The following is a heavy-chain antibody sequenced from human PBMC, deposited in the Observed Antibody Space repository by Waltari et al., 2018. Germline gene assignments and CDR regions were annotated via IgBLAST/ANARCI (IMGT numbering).Heavy chain of an antibody. J-gene: IGHJ4*02. CDR3: ARGVWWQLVGGMYYVDY. D-gene: IGHD2-15*01. Sequence: VQLLESGGGLVPPGGSLRLSCAASGFTVSRSAMRWVRQAPGRGLGGVSVVSGSGGSTYHAESVEGRFTSSRDKSKNTMYLQMHRVRADDAAVYYCARGVWWQLVGGMYYVDYWGQGTLVPVSS. V-gene: IGHV3-23*01. CDR1: GFTVSRSA. CDR2: VSGSGGST.